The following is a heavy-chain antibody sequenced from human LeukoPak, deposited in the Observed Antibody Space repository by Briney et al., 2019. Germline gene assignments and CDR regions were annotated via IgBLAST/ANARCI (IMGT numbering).Heavy chain of an antibody. Sequence: ASVKVSCKASGYTFTGYYMHWVRQAPGQGLEWMGWINPNSGGTNYAQKFQGRVTMTRDTPISTAYMELSRLRSDDTAVYYCARAAATVNWFDPWGQGTLVTVSS. CDR3: ARAAATVNWFDP. CDR2: INPNSGGT. D-gene: IGHD2-2*01. V-gene: IGHV1-2*02. CDR1: GYTFTGYY. J-gene: IGHJ5*02.